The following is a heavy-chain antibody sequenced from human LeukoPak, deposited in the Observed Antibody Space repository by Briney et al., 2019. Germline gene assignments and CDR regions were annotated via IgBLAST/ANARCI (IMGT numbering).Heavy chain of an antibody. J-gene: IGHJ3*02. Sequence: SETLSLTCTVSGGSFRGDYYWAWIRQPPGKGLEWIGSIYSGGRIYYNPSLKSRVSISIDTSKNDLSLKVTSVTAADTAGYYCARAPWAYGNYVHAFDIWGQGTMVTVSS. CDR1: GGSFRGDYY. CDR2: IYSGGRI. D-gene: IGHD4-11*01. CDR3: ARAPWAYGNYVHAFDI. V-gene: IGHV4-39*07.